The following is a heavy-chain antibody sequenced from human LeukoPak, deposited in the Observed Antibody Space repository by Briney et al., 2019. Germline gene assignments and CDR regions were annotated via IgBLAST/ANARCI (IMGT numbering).Heavy chain of an antibody. D-gene: IGHD5-18*01. Sequence: PGGTLRLSCVASGFILSSYGMSWVRPAAGKGLEWVSAISGSGGSTYYADSVKGRFTISRDKSKNTLYLQMNSLRAEDTAVYYCAIRGYSYGGDYWGQGTLVTVSS. CDR1: GFILSSYG. CDR3: AIRGYSYGGDY. CDR2: ISGSGGST. V-gene: IGHV3-23*01. J-gene: IGHJ4*02.